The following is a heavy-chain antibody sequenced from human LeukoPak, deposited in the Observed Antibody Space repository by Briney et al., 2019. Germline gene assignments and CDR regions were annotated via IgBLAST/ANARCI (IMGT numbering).Heavy chain of an antibody. CDR3: ARDRMVRGVKGTDWFDP. CDR1: GYTFTSYD. Sequence: ASVKVSCKASGYTFTSYDINWVRQATGQALEWMGWMNPNSGNTGYAQKFQGRVTITRNTSIGTAYMELSSLRSEDTAMYYCARDRMVRGVKGTDWFDPWGQGTMVTVSS. CDR2: MNPNSGNT. V-gene: IGHV1-8*03. J-gene: IGHJ5*02. D-gene: IGHD3-10*01.